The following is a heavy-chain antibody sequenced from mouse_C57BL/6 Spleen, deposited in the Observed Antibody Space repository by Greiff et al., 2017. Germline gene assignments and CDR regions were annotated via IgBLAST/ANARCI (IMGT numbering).Heavy chain of an antibody. CDR3: ANYYYVSSYVGMDY. Sequence: EVQGVESGGGLVKPGGSLKLSCAASGFTFSDYGMHWVRQAPEKGLEWVAYISSGSSTIYYADTVKGRFTISRDNAKNTLFLQMTSLRSEDTAMYYCANYYYVSSYVGMDYWCQGTSVTVSS. V-gene: IGHV5-17*01. CDR1: GFTFSDYG. CDR2: ISSGSSTI. J-gene: IGHJ4*01. D-gene: IGHD1-1*01.